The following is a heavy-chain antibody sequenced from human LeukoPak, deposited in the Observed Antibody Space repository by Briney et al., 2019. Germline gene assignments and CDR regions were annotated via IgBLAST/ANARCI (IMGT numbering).Heavy chain of an antibody. CDR2: FDPEDGET. CDR3: ATAPPVLAGNILGLRRWGTAYYFDY. CDR1: GYTLTELS. V-gene: IGHV1-24*01. J-gene: IGHJ4*02. D-gene: IGHD3-16*01. Sequence: ASVKVSCKVSGYTLTELSMHWVRQAPGKGLEWMGGFDPEDGETIYAQKFQGRVTMTEDTSTDTAYMELSSLRSEDTAVYYCATAPPVLAGNILGLRRWGTAYYFDYWGQGTLVTVSS.